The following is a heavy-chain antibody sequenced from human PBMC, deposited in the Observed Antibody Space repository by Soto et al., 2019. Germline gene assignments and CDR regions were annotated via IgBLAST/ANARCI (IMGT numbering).Heavy chain of an antibody. CDR3: ARARSGYNIDALDI. CDR1: GDSMRTYF. D-gene: IGHD5-12*01. V-gene: IGHV4-59*01. J-gene: IGHJ3*02. CDR2: VFNSGST. Sequence: PSETLSLTCTVSGDSMRTYFWTWIRQPPGKGLEWIGYVFNSGSTNSNPSLTSRVTILLDTSRNQISLTLSSVTAADTAVYYCARARSGYNIDALDIWGQGTMVTVSS.